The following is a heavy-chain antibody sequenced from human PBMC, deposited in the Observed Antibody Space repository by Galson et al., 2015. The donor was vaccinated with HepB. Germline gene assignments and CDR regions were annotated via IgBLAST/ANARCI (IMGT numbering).Heavy chain of an antibody. CDR3: ARTILATGSDSSSWDDF. D-gene: IGHD6-13*01. V-gene: IGHV2-70*04. J-gene: IGHJ4*02. CDR1: GFSLSTSGMR. Sequence: LVKPTQPLTLTCTFSGFSLSTSGMRVSWIRQPPGKALEWLARIDWDDDKYYSTSLKTRLTISKDTSKNQVVLTMTNMDPVDTATYYCARTILATGSDSSSWDDFWGQGTLVTVSS. CDR2: IDWDDDK.